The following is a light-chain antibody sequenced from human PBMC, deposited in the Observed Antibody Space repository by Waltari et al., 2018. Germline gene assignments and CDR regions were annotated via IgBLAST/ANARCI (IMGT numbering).Light chain of an antibody. Sequence: EIVMTQSRATLSLSPGERTTLSCRVSKSVSRSLDWYQQKPGQAPRLLIYGASSMATGIPYRFSGSGSGTDFTLTISSLEPEDVVVYYCLQRSNWPQTFGQGTKVEIK. CDR3: LQRSNWPQT. J-gene: IGKJ1*01. CDR2: GAS. V-gene: IGKV3D-15*01. CDR1: KSVSRS.